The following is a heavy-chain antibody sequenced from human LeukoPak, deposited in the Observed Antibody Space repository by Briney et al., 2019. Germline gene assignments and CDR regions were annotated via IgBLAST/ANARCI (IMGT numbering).Heavy chain of an antibody. D-gene: IGHD3-3*01. J-gene: IGHJ4*02. V-gene: IGHV3-21*01. CDR3: ASGYDFWSGYYSEYYFDY. CDR1: GFTSSSYS. Sequence: GGSLRLSCAASGFTSSSYSMNWVRQAPGKGLEWVSSISSSSSYIYYADSVKGRFTISRDNAKNSLYLQMNSLRAEDTAVYYCASGYDFWSGYYSEYYFDYWGQGTLVTVSS. CDR2: ISSSSSYI.